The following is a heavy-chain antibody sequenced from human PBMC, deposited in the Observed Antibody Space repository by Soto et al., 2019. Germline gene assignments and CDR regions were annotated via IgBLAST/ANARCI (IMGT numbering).Heavy chain of an antibody. CDR2: ISGSGGST. CDR1: GFTFSSYA. D-gene: IGHD4-17*01. Sequence: GGSLRLSCAASGFTFSSYAMSWVRQAPGNGLEWVSAISGSGGSTYYADSVKGRFTISRDNSKNTLYLQMNSLRAEDTAVYYCAKAFYGDYPNDYYYYYGMDVWGQGTTVTVSS. J-gene: IGHJ6*02. CDR3: AKAFYGDYPNDYYYYYGMDV. V-gene: IGHV3-23*01.